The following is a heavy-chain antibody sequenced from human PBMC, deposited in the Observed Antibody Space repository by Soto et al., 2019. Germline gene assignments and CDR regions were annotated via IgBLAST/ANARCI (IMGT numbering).Heavy chain of an antibody. CDR1: GDSVSSNSAA. J-gene: IGHJ4*02. Sequence: TLSLTCAISGDSVSSNSAAWNWIRQSPSRGLEWLGRTYYRSKWYNDYAVSVKSRITINPDTSKNQFSLQLNPVTPEDTAVYYCARSRSMYYYGSGSYSHFDYWGQGTLVTVSS. CDR3: ARSRSMYYYGSGSYSHFDY. D-gene: IGHD3-10*01. V-gene: IGHV6-1*01. CDR2: TYYRSKWYN.